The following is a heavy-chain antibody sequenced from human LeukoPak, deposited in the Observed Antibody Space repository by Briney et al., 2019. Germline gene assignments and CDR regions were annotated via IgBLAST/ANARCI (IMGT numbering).Heavy chain of an antibody. J-gene: IGHJ4*02. V-gene: IGHV3-74*01. D-gene: IGHD2-2*01. CDR2: INSDGSST. CDR1: GFTFSSYW. CDR3: ASDYCSSISCFPFY. Sequence: GGSLRLSCAASGFTFSSYWMHWVRQAPGKGLVWVSRINSDGSSTSYADSVKGRFTISRDNAKNTLYLQMNSLRVEDTAVYYCASDYCSSISCFPFYWGQGTLVTVSS.